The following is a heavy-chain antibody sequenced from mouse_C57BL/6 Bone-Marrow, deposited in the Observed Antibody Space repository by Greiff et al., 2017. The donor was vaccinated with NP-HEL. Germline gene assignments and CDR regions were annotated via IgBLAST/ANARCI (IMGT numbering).Heavy chain of an antibody. CDR2: IRLKSDNYAT. J-gene: IGHJ2*01. Sequence: EVKVEESGGGLVQPGGSMKLSCVASGFTFSNYWMNWVRQSPEKGLEWVAQIRLKSDNYATHYAESVKGRFTISRDDSKSSVYLQMNNLRAEDTGIYYCTGGITTVVADFDYWGQGTTPTVSS. CDR1: GFTFSNYW. V-gene: IGHV6-3*01. CDR3: TGGITTVVADFDY. D-gene: IGHD1-1*01.